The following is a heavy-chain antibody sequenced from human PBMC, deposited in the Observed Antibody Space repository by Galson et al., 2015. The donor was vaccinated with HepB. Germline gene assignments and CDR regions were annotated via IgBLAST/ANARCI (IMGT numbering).Heavy chain of an antibody. CDR1: GFTFSSYA. V-gene: IGHV3-30-3*01. CDR2: ISYDGSNK. Sequence: SLRLSCAASGFTFSSYAMHWVRQAPGKGLEWVAVISYDGSNKYYADSVKGRFTISRDNSKNTLYLQMNSLRAEDTAVYYCARVLGTAMATGYYYGMDVWGQGTTVTVSS. CDR3: ARVLGTAMATGYYYGMDV. J-gene: IGHJ6*02. D-gene: IGHD5-18*01.